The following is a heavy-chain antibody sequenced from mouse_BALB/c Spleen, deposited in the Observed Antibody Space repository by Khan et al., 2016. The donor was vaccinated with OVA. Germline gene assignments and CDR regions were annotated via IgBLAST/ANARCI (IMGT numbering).Heavy chain of an antibody. V-gene: IGHV3-2*02. CDR1: GYSITSDYA. CDR2: ISYSGST. CDR3: ARSRGYDYDAWFAF. J-gene: IGHJ3*01. D-gene: IGHD2-4*01. Sequence: EVQLQESGPGLVKPSQSLSLTCTVTGYSITSDYAWNWIRHFPGNKLEWMGYISYSGSTSYNPSLKSRIPITRDTSKNQFFLQLSSVTTEDTAPYYCARSRGYDYDAWFAFWGQGTLVTVSA.